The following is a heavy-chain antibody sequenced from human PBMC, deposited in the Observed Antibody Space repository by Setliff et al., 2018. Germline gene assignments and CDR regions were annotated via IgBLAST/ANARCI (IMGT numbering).Heavy chain of an antibody. CDR2: INYSGST. V-gene: IGHV4-39*01. CDR3: AKVDIDYIMTRDNTWQYLFYMDV. D-gene: IGHD5-12*01. CDR1: GDSLSSGTQY. Sequence: PSETLSLTCSVLGDSLSSGTQYWAWIRQPPGKGLEWTGNINYSGSTYYNPSLKSRVTMSVGASKNQVSLKVTSVTAEDTAVYYCAKVDIDYIMTRDNTWQYLFYMDVWGRGTTVTVSS. J-gene: IGHJ6*03.